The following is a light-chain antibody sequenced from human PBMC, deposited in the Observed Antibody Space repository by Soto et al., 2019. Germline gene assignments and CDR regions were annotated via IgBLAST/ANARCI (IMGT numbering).Light chain of an antibody. J-gene: IGKJ5*01. V-gene: IGKV1-6*02. CDR1: QDISND. Sequence: AIRLTQSPSSLSASVGDRITITCRASQDISNDLGWFQQKPGKAPKLLIYAASILQTGVPSRFSGSGSGSAFSLTITSLQPEDFATYYCLQDYSSPITFGQGTRLEI. CDR3: LQDYSSPIT. CDR2: AAS.